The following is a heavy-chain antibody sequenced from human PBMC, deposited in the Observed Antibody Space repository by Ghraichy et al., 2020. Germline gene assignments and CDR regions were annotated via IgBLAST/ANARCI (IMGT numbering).Heavy chain of an antibody. CDR3: ARDRGAGRGSNAFDI. Sequence: GGSLRLSCAASGFTFSSYSMNWVRQAPGKGLEWVSSISSSSSYIYYADSVKGRFTISRDNAKNSLYLQMNSLRAEDTAVYYCARDRGAGRGSNAFDIWGQGTMVTVSS. CDR1: GFTFSSYS. CDR2: ISSSSSYI. V-gene: IGHV3-21*01. J-gene: IGHJ3*02. D-gene: IGHD1-26*01.